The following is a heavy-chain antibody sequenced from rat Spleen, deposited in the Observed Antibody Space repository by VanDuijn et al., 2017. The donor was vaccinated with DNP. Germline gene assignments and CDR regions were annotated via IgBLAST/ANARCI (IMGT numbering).Heavy chain of an antibody. V-gene: IGHV6-6*01. J-gene: IGHJ2*01. CDR3: AFMYTTDYYYDY. CDR2: IKAKSNNYAT. CDR1: GFTFSTAW. Sequence: EVQVLESGGGLVQPGNSLKLSCATSGFTFSTAWMYWYRQFPEKRLEWVARIKAKSNNYATDYTESVKGRFTISRDDSKSSIYLQMNNLKEEDTAIYYCAFMYTTDYYYDYWGQGVMVTVSS. D-gene: IGHD1-6*01.